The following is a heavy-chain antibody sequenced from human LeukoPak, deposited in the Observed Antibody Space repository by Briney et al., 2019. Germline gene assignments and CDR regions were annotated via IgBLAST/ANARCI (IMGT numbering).Heavy chain of an antibody. J-gene: IGHJ4*02. CDR3: ASGGYGDYFRTIDY. D-gene: IGHD4-17*01. CDR1: GGSFSGYY. V-gene: IGHV4-34*01. CDR2: ISHSGST. Sequence: PSETLSLTCAVYGGSFSGYYWSWIRQPPGKGLEWIGEISHSGSTNYNPSLKSRVTISVDTSKNQFSLKLSSVTAADTAVYYCASGGYGDYFRTIDYWGQGTLVTVSS.